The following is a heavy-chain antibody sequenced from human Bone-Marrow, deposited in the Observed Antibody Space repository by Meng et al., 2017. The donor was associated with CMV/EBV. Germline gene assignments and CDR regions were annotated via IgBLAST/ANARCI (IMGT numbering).Heavy chain of an antibody. CDR2: INPNSGGT. J-gene: IGHJ4*02. CDR1: GYTFTGYY. Sequence: ASVKVSCKASGYTFTGYYMHWVRQAPGQGLEWMGWINPNSGGTNYAQKFQGRVTMTRDTSISTAYMELSRLRSDDTAVYYCARALGVLRFLEWLLTIDYWGQGTLVPVSS. CDR3: ARALGVLRFLEWLLTIDY. D-gene: IGHD3-3*01. V-gene: IGHV1-2*02.